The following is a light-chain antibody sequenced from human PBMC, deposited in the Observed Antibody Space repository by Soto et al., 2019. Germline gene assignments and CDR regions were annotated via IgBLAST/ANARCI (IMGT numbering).Light chain of an antibody. CDR3: AAWDGSLSVVL. CDR1: SSDIGSNA. V-gene: IGLV1-44*01. J-gene: IGLJ3*02. CDR2: NDN. Sequence: QSVLTQPPSASGTPGQRVTISCSGSSSDIGSNAVNWYQHIPGTAPTLLISNDNQRPSGVPDRFSGSKSGTSASLAISGLQSEDEADYYCAAWDGSLSVVLFGGGTQLTVL.